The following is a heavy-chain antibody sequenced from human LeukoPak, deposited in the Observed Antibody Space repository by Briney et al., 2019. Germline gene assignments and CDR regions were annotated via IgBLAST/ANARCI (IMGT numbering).Heavy chain of an antibody. Sequence: GASVKVSCKASGGTFSSYAISWVRQAPGQGLEWMGRIIPIFGTANYAQKFQGRVTITTDESTSTAYMELSRLRSDDTAVYYCARADDGGSGSYYNDYWGQGTLVTVSS. CDR2: IIPIFGTA. CDR3: ARADDGGSGSYYNDY. D-gene: IGHD3-10*01. CDR1: GGTFSSYA. J-gene: IGHJ4*02. V-gene: IGHV1-69*05.